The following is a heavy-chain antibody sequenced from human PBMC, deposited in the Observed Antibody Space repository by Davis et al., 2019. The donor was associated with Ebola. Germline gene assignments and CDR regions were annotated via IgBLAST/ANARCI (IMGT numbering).Heavy chain of an antibody. Sequence: MPSETLSLTCTVPGGSISSYYWSWIRQPPGKGLEWIGYIYYSGSTNYNPSLKSRVTISVDPSKNQFSLDLSSGTAADTAVYYCARVRGGWPRWWYFDKWGQGTLVTVSS. CDR1: GGSISSYY. J-gene: IGHJ4*02. CDR3: ARVRGGWPRWWYFDK. V-gene: IGHV4-59*12. D-gene: IGHD2-15*01. CDR2: IYYSGST.